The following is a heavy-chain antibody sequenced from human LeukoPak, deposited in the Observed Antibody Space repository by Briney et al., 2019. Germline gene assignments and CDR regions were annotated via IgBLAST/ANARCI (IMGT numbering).Heavy chain of an antibody. J-gene: IGHJ4*02. CDR2: ISGSGGST. D-gene: IGHD3-16*01. CDR1: GFTFSSYA. CDR3: ARSSGFGAARYYFDY. V-gene: IGHV3-23*01. Sequence: GGSLRLSCAASGFTFSSYAMSWVRQAPGKGLEWVSAISGSGGSTYYADSVKGRFTISRDNSKNTLYLQMNSLRAEDTAVYYCARSSGFGAARYYFDYWGQGTLVTVSS.